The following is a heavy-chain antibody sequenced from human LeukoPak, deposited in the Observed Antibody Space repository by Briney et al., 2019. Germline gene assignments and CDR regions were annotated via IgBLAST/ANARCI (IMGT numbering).Heavy chain of an antibody. Sequence: PGGSLRLSCAASGFTFSSYGMHWVRQAPGKGLEWVAFIRYDGSNKYYADSVKGRFTISRDNSKNTLYLQMNSLRAEDTAVYYCAKGIAAAGTWLLIGIYFDYWGQGTLVTVSS. CDR2: IRYDGSNK. CDR1: GFTFSSYG. J-gene: IGHJ4*02. V-gene: IGHV3-30*02. CDR3: AKGIAAAGTWLLIGIYFDY. D-gene: IGHD6-13*01.